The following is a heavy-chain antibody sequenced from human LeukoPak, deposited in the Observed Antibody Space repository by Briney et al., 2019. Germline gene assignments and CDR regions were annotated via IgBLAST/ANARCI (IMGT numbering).Heavy chain of an antibody. D-gene: IGHD5-18*01. Sequence: GRSLRLSCTASGFTFGDHAMSWVRQAPGKGLEWVGFIRSKAYGGTTEYAASVKGRFIISRDDSISVAYLQMNSLKAEDTGLYYCSRGPIYLWLDQGMDVWGQGTTVIVSS. CDR1: GFTFGDHA. CDR3: SRGPIYLWLDQGMDV. J-gene: IGHJ6*02. CDR2: IRSKAYGGTT. V-gene: IGHV3-49*04.